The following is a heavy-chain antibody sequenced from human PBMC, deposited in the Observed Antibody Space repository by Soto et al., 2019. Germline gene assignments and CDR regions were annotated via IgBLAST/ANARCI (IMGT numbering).Heavy chain of an antibody. CDR3: ARGFRGSGYYLNYLDY. CDR2: IYHSGST. Sequence: SETLSLTCAVSGGSISSGGYSWSWIRQPPGKGLEWIGYIYHSGSTYYNPSLKSRVTISVDRSKNQFSLKLSSVTAADTAVYYCARGFRGSGYYLNYLDYGGQGTLVTISS. CDR1: GGSISSGGYS. V-gene: IGHV4-30-2*01. J-gene: IGHJ4*02. D-gene: IGHD3-22*01.